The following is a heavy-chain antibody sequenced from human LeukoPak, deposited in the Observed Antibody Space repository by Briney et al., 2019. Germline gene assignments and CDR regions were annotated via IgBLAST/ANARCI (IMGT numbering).Heavy chain of an antibody. J-gene: IGHJ3*02. CDR1: GFTFSSYG. CDR3: ARILLNAFDI. Sequence: GGSLSLSCAASGFTFSSYGMHWVRQAPGKGLDWVAVISNDGSKKYYADSVKGRFTISRDNSKNSLYLQMNSLRAEDTAVYYCARILLNAFDIWGQGTMVTVSS. CDR2: ISNDGSKK. D-gene: IGHD3-9*01. V-gene: IGHV3-30*03.